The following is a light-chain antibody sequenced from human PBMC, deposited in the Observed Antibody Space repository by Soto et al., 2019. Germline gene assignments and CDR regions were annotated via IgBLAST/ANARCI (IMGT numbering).Light chain of an antibody. J-gene: IGLJ1*01. CDR2: DVS. CDR1: SSDVGGYDY. Sequence: QSALTQPASVSGSPGQSITISCTGTSSDVGGYDYVSWYQQDPGKAPKLMIYDVSNRPSGVSNRFSGSKSGNTASLTISGLQAEDAADYYCSSYASRSTLVFGTGTKVTVL. CDR3: SSYASRSTLV. V-gene: IGLV2-14*01.